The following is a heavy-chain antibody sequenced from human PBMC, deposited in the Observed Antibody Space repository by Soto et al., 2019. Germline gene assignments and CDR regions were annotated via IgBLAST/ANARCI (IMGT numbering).Heavy chain of an antibody. CDR2: IKEDGSEK. Sequence: PGGSLRLSCAASGYDFRSYWMSWVRQAPGKGLEWVAHIKEDGSEKYYVDSVKGRFTISRDIAKSSLYLQMNSLRAEDTAVYYCTTLHYFAFNYWGQGALVTVSS. V-gene: IGHV3-7*01. CDR1: GYDFRSYW. J-gene: IGHJ4*02. CDR3: TTLHYFAFNY. D-gene: IGHD1-1*01.